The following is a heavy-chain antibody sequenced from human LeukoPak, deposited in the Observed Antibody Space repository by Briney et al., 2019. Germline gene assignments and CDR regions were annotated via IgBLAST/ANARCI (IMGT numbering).Heavy chain of an antibody. CDR3: ARDRGDVDTAMVGAFDI. CDR2: ISSSSSYI. Sequence: PGGSLRLSCAASGFTFNSYSMNWVRQAPGKGLEWVSSISSSSSYIYYADSVKGRFTISRDNAKNSLYLQMNSLRAEDTAVYYCARDRGDVDTAMVGAFDIWGQGTMITVSS. D-gene: IGHD5-18*01. J-gene: IGHJ3*02. CDR1: GFTFNSYS. V-gene: IGHV3-21*04.